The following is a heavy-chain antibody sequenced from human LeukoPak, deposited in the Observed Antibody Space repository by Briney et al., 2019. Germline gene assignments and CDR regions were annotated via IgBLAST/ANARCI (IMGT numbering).Heavy chain of an antibody. V-gene: IGHV4-4*02. J-gene: IGHJ4*02. CDR3: ARDRGGSYYGTFDY. D-gene: IGHD1-26*01. CDR2: IYHSGST. Sequence: SETLSLTCAVSGGSISSSNWWSWVRQPPGKGLEWIGEIYHSGSTNYNPSLKSRVTISVDKSKNQFSLKLSSVTAADTAVYYCARDRGGSYYGTFDYWDQGTLVTVSS. CDR1: GGSISSSNW.